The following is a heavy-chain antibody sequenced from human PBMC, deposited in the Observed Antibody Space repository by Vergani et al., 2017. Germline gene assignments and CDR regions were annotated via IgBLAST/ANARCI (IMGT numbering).Heavy chain of an antibody. CDR3: ASSYCSGGSCDAFDI. J-gene: IGHJ3*02. V-gene: IGHV1-2*04. CDR1: GYTFTGYY. D-gene: IGHD2-15*01. Sequence: QVQLVQSGAEVKKPGASVKVSCKASGYTFTGYYMHWVRQAPGKGLEWMGWINPNSGGTNYAQKFQGWVTMTRDTSISTAYMELSRLRSDDTAVYYCASSYCSGGSCDAFDIWGQGTMVTVSS. CDR2: INPNSGGT.